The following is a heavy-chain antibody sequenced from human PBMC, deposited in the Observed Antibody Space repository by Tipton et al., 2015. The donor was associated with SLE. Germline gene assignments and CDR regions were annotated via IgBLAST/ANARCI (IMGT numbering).Heavy chain of an antibody. J-gene: IGHJ3*02. Sequence: SLRLSCAASGFTFSSYGMHWVRQAPGKGLEWVAFIRYDGSNKYYADSVKGRFTISRDNSKNTLYLQMNSLRAEDTALYYCAKDRDYGDYGDAFDIWGQGTMVTVSS. D-gene: IGHD4-17*01. V-gene: IGHV3-30*02. CDR3: AKDRDYGDYGDAFDI. CDR2: IRYDGSNK. CDR1: GFTFSSYG.